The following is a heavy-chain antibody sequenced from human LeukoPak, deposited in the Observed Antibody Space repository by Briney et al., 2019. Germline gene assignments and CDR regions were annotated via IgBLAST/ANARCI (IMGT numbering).Heavy chain of an antibody. J-gene: IGHJ4*02. CDR3: AKQDTSMDYFDY. D-gene: IGHD5-18*01. Sequence: GRSLTLSCAASGFTLSSYEMNWVRQAPGKGLEWVSYISSSGSTIYYADSVKGRFTISRDNSKNTLYLQMNSLRAEDTAIYYCAKQDTSMDYFDYWGRGTLVSVSS. V-gene: IGHV3-48*03. CDR1: GFTLSSYE. CDR2: ISSSGSTI.